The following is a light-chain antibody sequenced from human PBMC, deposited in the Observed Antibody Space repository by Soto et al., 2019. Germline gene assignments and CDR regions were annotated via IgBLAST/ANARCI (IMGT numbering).Light chain of an antibody. CDR1: ALPKQY. Sequence: SYELPQPPSVAVSPGQTARITCSGAALPKQYAYWYQQKPGQAPVLVLYKDSEMPSGIPERFSGSSAGTTVTLTISGVQAEEGADYYCQAADSRGTLSAVGSGRQLTVI. CDR2: KDS. V-gene: IGLV3-25*02. CDR3: QAADSRGTLSA. J-gene: IGLJ7*01.